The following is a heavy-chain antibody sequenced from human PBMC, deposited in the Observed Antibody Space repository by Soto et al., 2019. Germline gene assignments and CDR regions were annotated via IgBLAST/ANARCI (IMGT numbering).Heavy chain of an antibody. J-gene: IGHJ6*04. CDR3: ARGSKGLWSGETYYYAMDV. D-gene: IGHD3-3*01. CDR1: GYDFNIYD. CDR2: MTPKRETP. V-gene: IGHV1-8*01. Sequence: QVHLVQSGAEVKKPGASVKASCTASGYDFNIYDIHWVRQSTGQGLELMGWMTPKRETPGYAPKFQCRFTMTRDTSISAVYLELSSLGSEDTAVYLCARGSKGLWSGETYYYAMDVWDKGTTVTVSS.